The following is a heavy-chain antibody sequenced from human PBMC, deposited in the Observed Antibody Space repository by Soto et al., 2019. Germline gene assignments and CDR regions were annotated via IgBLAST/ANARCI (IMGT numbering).Heavy chain of an antibody. CDR3: ASRVITIFGVATGWFDP. V-gene: IGHV4-39*01. Sequence: SETLSLTCTVSGGSISSSSYYWGWIRQTPGKGLEWIGSIYYSGSTYYNPSLKSRVTISVDTSKNQFSLKLSSVTAADTAVYYCASRVITIFGVATGWFDPWGQGTQVTVSS. J-gene: IGHJ5*02. CDR1: GGSISSSSYY. D-gene: IGHD3-3*01. CDR2: IYYSGST.